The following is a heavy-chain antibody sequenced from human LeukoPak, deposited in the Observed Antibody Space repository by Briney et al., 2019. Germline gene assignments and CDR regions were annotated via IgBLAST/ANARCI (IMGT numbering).Heavy chain of an antibody. V-gene: IGHV4-59*01. CDR1: GDSISSYY. J-gene: IGHJ4*02. D-gene: IGHD3-10*01. CDR3: ARTNYGSRSHYYGNFDY. Sequence: PSETLSLTCTVSGDSISSYYWSWIRQPPGKGLEWIGCISYSGSTNYNPSLKSRVTISLDTSKNQFSLKLNSMTAADTAVYYCARTNYGSRSHYYGNFDYWSQGTLVTVSS. CDR2: ISYSGST.